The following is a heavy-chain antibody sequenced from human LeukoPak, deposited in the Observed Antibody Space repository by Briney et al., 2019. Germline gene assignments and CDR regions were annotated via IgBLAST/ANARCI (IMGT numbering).Heavy chain of an antibody. Sequence: GGSVRLSCAASGFTFSSYSMNWVRQAPGKGLEWVSSISSSSSYIYYADSVKGRFTISRDNAKNSLYLQMNSLRAEDTAVYYCARERALGYYYDSSWGQGTLVTVSS. CDR1: GFTFSSYS. CDR2: ISSSSSYI. J-gene: IGHJ4*02. V-gene: IGHV3-21*01. D-gene: IGHD3-22*01. CDR3: ARERALGYYYDSS.